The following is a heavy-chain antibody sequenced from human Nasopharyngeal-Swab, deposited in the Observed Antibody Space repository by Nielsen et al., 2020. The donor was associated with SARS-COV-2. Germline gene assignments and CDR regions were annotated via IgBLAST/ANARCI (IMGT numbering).Heavy chain of an antibody. J-gene: IGHJ1*01. CDR2: ISAYNGNT. D-gene: IGHD6-19*01. CDR1: GYTSTSYG. V-gene: IGHV1-18*01. CDR3: ARGRTRSRGWYSNPYLTAEYFQH. Sequence: ASVKVSCKASGYTSTSYGISWLRQAPAQGLEWMGWISAYNGNTNYAQKLQGRVTMTTDTSTSTAYMVLRSLRADDTTVYYCARGRTRSRGWYSNPYLTAEYFQHWGQGTLVTVSS.